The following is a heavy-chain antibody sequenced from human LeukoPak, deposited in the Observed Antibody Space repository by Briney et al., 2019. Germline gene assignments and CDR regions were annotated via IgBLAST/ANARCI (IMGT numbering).Heavy chain of an antibody. D-gene: IGHD5-24*01. J-gene: IGHJ4*02. V-gene: IGHV3-64*01. CDR2: ISGNGGYT. Sequence: QPGGSLRLSCAASGFVLSTYAMHWVRQAPGKGLEYVSGISGNGGYTDYANSVKGRFTISRDNFKNTLYLQMGSLRAEDMAVYYCARDLFSGAEMATFDYWGQGTLVTVSS. CDR3: ARDLFSGAEMATFDY. CDR1: GFVLSTYA.